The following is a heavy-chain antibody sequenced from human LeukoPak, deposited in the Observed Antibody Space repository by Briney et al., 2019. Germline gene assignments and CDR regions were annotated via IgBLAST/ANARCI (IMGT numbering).Heavy chain of an antibody. J-gene: IGHJ4*02. Sequence: PGGSLRLSCAASGFTFSRYAMSWVRQAPGKGLEWVSSISSSSSYIYYADSVKGRFTISRDNAKNSLYLQMNSLRAEDTAVYYCARDLSLDYWGQGTLVTVSS. CDR1: GFTFSRYA. CDR3: ARDLSLDY. CDR2: ISSSSSYI. V-gene: IGHV3-21*01.